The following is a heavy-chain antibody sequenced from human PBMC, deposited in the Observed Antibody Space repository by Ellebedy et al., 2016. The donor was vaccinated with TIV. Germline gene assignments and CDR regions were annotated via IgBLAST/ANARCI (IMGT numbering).Heavy chain of an antibody. J-gene: IGHJ4*02. CDR2: INPSGGTT. Sequence: AASVKVSCKASGYTFTRYFIHWVRQAPGQGPEWMGIINPSGGTTTYAQNLQGRVTMTRDRSTSTVFMELSSLRSEDTAVYYCARDFAFDYWGQGTLVTVSS. CDR1: GYTFTRYF. V-gene: IGHV1-46*04. CDR3: ARDFAFDY.